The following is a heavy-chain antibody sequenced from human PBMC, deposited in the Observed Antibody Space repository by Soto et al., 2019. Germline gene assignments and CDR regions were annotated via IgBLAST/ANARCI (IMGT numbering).Heavy chain of an antibody. J-gene: IGHJ4*02. V-gene: IGHV4-59*01. CDR2: IYYSGST. D-gene: IGHD3-10*01. CDR1: GGSISSYY. Sequence: PSETLSLTCTVSGGSISSYYWSWIRQPPGKGQEWIGYIYYSGSTNYNPSLKSRVTISVDTSKNQFSLKLSSVTAADTAVYYCARSRGGYFDYWGQGTLVTVSS. CDR3: ARSRGGYFDY.